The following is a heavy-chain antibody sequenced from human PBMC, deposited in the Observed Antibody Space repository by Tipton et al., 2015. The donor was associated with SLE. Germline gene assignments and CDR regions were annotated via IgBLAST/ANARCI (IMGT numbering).Heavy chain of an antibody. Sequence: QLVQSGAEVKKPGASVKVSCKASGYTFTSYGISWVRQAPGQGLEWMGWISAYNGNTNYAQKLQGRVTMTTDTSTSTAYMELRNLTSDSAAVYFCAREGLGMVAPSTSFSYGMDVWGQGTTVAVSS. D-gene: IGHD2-8*01. CDR2: ISAYNGNT. CDR1: GYTFTSYG. CDR3: AREGLGMVAPSTSFSYGMDV. J-gene: IGHJ6*02. V-gene: IGHV1-18*01.